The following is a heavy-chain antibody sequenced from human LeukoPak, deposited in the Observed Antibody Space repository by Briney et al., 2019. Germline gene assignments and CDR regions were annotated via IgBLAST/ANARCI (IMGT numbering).Heavy chain of an antibody. Sequence: GASLRLSCAASGFTFSSYAMSWVRQAPGKGLEWVSAISGSGGSTYYADPVKGRFTISRDNSKNTLYLQMNSLGAEDTAVYYCAKMTYYYDSSGYYPNAFDIWGQGTMVTVSS. V-gene: IGHV3-23*01. CDR3: AKMTYYYDSSGYYPNAFDI. D-gene: IGHD3-22*01. CDR1: GFTFSSYA. CDR2: ISGSGGST. J-gene: IGHJ3*02.